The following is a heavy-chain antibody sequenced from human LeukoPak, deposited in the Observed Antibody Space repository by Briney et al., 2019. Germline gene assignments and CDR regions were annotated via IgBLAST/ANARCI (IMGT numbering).Heavy chain of an antibody. V-gene: IGHV4-59*08. J-gene: IGHJ6*03. CDR1: GGSIGTYY. D-gene: IGHD6-13*01. Sequence: PSETLSLTCIVSGGSIGTYYWSWIRQSPGKGLEWIGYIYVTGSTRYNPYLQSRVTISVDTSRNQFFLKMTSVTASDTAVDYCARHIGRGIEDMDVWGTGTKVTVSS. CDR3: ARHIGRGIEDMDV. CDR2: IYVTGST.